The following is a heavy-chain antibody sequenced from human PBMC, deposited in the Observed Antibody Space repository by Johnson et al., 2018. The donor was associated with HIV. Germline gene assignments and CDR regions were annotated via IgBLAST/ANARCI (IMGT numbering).Heavy chain of an antibody. CDR2: ISWNSGSI. Sequence: VQLVESGGGLVQPGWSLRLSCAASGFTFDDYAMHWVRQAPGKGLEWVSGISWNSGSIGYADSVKGRFTISRDNAKNSLYLQMNSLRAEDTALYYCAGGRIGAFDIWGQGTMVTVSS. CDR3: AGGRIGAFDI. CDR1: GFTFDDYA. V-gene: IGHV3-9*01. D-gene: IGHD2-15*01. J-gene: IGHJ3*02.